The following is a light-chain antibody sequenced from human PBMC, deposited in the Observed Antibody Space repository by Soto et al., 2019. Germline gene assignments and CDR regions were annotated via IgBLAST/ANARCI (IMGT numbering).Light chain of an antibody. J-gene: IGKJ4*01. CDR2: AAS. Sequence: DIQMTQSPSSLSASVGDRVTITCRASQTISMYLNWYQHKPGKAPILLISAASILESGVPSRFSGSRSGTEFTLTISSLQPEDCATYYCQQSFSTPPFTFAGGTKVEIK. CDR3: QQSFSTPPFT. V-gene: IGKV1-39*01. CDR1: QTISMY.